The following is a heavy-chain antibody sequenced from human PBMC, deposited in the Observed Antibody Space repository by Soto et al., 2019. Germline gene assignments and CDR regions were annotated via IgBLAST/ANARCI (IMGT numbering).Heavy chain of an antibody. CDR1: GFTFSSYG. V-gene: IGHV3-30*18. CDR2: ISYDENNK. Sequence: QVQLVESGGGVVQPGRSLRLSCAASGFTFSSYGMHWVRQAPGKGLEWVAVISYDENNKKYADSVKGRFTISRDNSNNMLYLQMNSLRTEDTAVYFCAKDRAAVGPAWEVDDWGQGTLVTVSS. J-gene: IGHJ4*02. D-gene: IGHD2-2*01. CDR3: AKDRAAVGPAWEVDD.